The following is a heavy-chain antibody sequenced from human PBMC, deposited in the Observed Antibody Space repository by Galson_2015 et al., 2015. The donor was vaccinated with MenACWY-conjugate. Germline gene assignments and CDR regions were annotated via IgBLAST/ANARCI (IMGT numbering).Heavy chain of an antibody. V-gene: IGHV3-21*01. J-gene: IGHJ6*04. Sequence: SLRLSCAASGFSFSTSAMTWVRQAPGKGLEWVSSITGTSTYIHYADSVKGRFTISRDNAQKSVYLQMNSLRAGDTAVYFCARGANIYFYMMDVWGKGTTVTVSS. CDR3: ARGANIYFYMMDV. CDR2: ITGTSTYI. D-gene: IGHD2/OR15-2a*01. CDR1: GFSFSTSA.